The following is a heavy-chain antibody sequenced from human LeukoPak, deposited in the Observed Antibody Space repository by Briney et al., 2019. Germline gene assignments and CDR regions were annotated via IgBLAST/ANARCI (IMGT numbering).Heavy chain of an antibody. CDR3: VREDNAFNI. V-gene: IGHV3-74*01. CDR2: ISGDETYA. CDR1: GFTFSSDF. Sequence: GGSLRLSCVASGFTFSSDFMHWIRQAPGEGLMYVSQISGDETYANYADSVKGRFTISRDNAKNTLYPQMNSLRAEDTAVYYCVREDNAFNIWGQGTLVTVSS. J-gene: IGHJ3*02.